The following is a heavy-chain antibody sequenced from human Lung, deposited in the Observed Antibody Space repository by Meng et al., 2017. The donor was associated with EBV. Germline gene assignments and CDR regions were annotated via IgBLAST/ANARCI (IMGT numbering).Heavy chain of an antibody. J-gene: IGHJ5*02. CDR3: ARDRGSRGWYNWFNP. CDR1: VCTVTIYS. CDR2: IYHDTGKP. V-gene: IGHV7-4-1*02. D-gene: IGHD6-13*01. Sequence: KKCVFTVLVSCEVSVCTVTIYSMHWVRQAPGRGLEWMGWIYHDTGKPTYAQGFTGRSVFSLDTSVSTADPRISSLKAEDTAVDYCARDRGSRGWYNWFNPWGQGTLVTVSS.